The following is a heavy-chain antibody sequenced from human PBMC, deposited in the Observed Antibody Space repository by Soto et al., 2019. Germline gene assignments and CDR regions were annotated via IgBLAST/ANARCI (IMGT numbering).Heavy chain of an antibody. CDR3: ARNGWGMATVGM. CDR1: GGSISSGGYY. V-gene: IGHV3-53*01. J-gene: IGHJ4*02. Sequence: HPSETLSLTCTVSGGSISSGGYYWSWFRLPPGKGLEWVSLIYSGGTTYYADSVKGRFTISRDNSKNTLYLQMNSLRVEDTAVYYCARNGWGMATVGMWGPGTLVTSPQ. D-gene: IGHD4-4*01. CDR2: IYSGGTT.